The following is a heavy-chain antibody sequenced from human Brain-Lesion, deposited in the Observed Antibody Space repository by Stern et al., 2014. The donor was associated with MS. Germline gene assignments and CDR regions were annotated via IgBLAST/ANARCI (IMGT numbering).Heavy chain of an antibody. D-gene: IGHD3-10*01. V-gene: IGHV4-31*02. CDR3: ARFSLFGEYYFDS. CDR1: GGSITRGADY. Sequence: QLQLQESGPGLVKPSQTLSLTCTVSGGSITRGADYWSCVRPRPGKGLEWVGYIIYSGSSYYNPSLKSRVTISVDTSKNQFSLRLTAVTAADTAVYYCARFSLFGEYYFDSWGQGTLVTVSS. CDR2: IIYSGSS. J-gene: IGHJ4*02.